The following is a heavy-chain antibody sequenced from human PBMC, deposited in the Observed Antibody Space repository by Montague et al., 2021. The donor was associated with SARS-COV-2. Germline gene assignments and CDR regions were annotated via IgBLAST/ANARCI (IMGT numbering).Heavy chain of an antibody. J-gene: IGHJ4*02. V-gene: IGHV4-39*01. Sequence: SETLSLTCTVSGGSISSSSYYWGWIRQPPGKGLEWIGSIYYSGSTYYNPSLKSRVTISVDTSKNQFSLKLSSVTAADTAVYYCARHGKTRIAMIVVVIGYLDYWGQGTLVIVSS. CDR1: GGSISSSSYY. CDR3: ARHGKTRIAMIVVVIGYLDY. D-gene: IGHD3-22*01. CDR2: IYYSGST.